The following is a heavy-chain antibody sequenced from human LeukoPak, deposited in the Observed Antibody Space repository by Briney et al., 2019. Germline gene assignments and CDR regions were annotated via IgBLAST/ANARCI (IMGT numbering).Heavy chain of an antibody. D-gene: IGHD5-12*01. CDR2: IKGDGGEK. V-gene: IGHV3-7*04. CDR1: GFTFSSFY. Sequence: GGSLRLSCTASGFTFSSFYMSWVRQAPGKGLEWVANIKGDGGEKYYVDSVTGRFTISRDNAKNTMYLQMNSLRAEDTAVYYCAKEGTITAYNFDYWGQGTLVTVSS. J-gene: IGHJ4*02. CDR3: AKEGTITAYNFDY.